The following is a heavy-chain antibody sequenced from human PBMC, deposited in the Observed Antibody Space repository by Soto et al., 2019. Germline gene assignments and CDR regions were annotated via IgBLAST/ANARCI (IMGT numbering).Heavy chain of an antibody. V-gene: IGHV1-69*06. J-gene: IGHJ5*02. Sequence: GASVKVSCKGSGGTFSSDAISWVRQAPGQGLEWMGGIIPIFGTANYAQKFQGRVTITADKSTSTAYMELSSLRSEDTAVYYCARDGTRGDSYGYAWFDPWDQGTLVTVSS. CDR2: IIPIFGTA. CDR3: ARDGTRGDSYGYAWFDP. D-gene: IGHD5-18*01. CDR1: GGTFSSDA.